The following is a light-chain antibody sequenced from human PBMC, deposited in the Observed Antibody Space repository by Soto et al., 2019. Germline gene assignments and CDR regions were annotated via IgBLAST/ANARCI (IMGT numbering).Light chain of an antibody. CDR3: QSYDSSLTTFV. Sequence: QSALTQPPSVSGAPGQRVTISCTGSSSNIGAGYDVHWYQQLPGTAPKRLIYGDNNRPSGVPDRFSGSKSGTSASLAITGLQPEDEADYYCQSYDSSLTTFVFGTGTKLTVL. CDR2: GDN. V-gene: IGLV1-40*01. J-gene: IGLJ1*01. CDR1: SSNIGAGYD.